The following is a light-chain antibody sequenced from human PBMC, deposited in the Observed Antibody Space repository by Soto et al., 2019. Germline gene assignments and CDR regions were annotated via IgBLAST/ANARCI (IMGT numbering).Light chain of an antibody. J-gene: IGKJ5*01. CDR3: QHLDSYST. Sequence: DIQLTQSPSFLSASVGDRVTITCRASQGISSYLAWYQQKPGKARKLLIYAASTLQSGVPSRFSGSGSGTEFTLTISSLQPEDFATYYCQHLDSYSTFGQGTRLEIK. CDR2: AAS. CDR1: QGISSY. V-gene: IGKV1-9*01.